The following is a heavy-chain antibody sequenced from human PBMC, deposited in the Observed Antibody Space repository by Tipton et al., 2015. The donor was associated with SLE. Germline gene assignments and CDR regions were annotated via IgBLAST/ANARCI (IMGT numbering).Heavy chain of an antibody. J-gene: IGHJ6*02. CDR2: ISYDGSNK. V-gene: IGHV3-30-3*02. CDR3: AKYGSGSLYGMDV. CDR1: GFTFSSYA. D-gene: IGHD3-10*01. Sequence: SLRLSCAASGFTFSSYAMHWVRQAPGKGLEWVAVISYDGSNKYYADSVKGRFTISRDKSKNTLYLQMNSLRAEDTAVYYCAKYGSGSLYGMDVWGQGTTVTVSS.